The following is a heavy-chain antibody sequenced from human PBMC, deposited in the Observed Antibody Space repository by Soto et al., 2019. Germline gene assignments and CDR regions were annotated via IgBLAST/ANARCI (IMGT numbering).Heavy chain of an antibody. CDR2: IYPGDSDT. CDR3: ARRGYGYYYYYGMDV. CDR1: GYSFTSYW. Sequence: GGSLKIYCKGSGYSFTSYWIGWVRQMPGKGLEWMGIIYPGDSDTRYSPSFQGQVTISADKSISTAYLQWSSLKASDTAMYYCARRGYGYYYYYGMDVWGQGTTVTVSS. V-gene: IGHV5-51*01. D-gene: IGHD5-18*01. J-gene: IGHJ6*02.